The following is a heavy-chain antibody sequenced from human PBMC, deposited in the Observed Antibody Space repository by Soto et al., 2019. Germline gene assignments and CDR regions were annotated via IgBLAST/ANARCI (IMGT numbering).Heavy chain of an antibody. J-gene: IGHJ4*02. CDR3: ASSYGDYVSY. CDR1: GGSISSSSYY. CDR2: IYYSGST. Sequence: SETLSLTCTVSGGSISSSSYYWGWIRQPSGKGLEWIGSIYYSGSTYYNPSLKSRVTISVDTSKNQFSLKLSSVTAADTAVYYCASSYGDYVSYWGQGTLVTVYS. D-gene: IGHD4-17*01. V-gene: IGHV4-39*01.